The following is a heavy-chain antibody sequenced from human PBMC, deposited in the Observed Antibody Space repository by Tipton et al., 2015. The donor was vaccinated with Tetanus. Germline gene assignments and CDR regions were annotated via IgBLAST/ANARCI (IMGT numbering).Heavy chain of an antibody. CDR2: ISGSGGST. D-gene: IGHD1-26*01. J-gene: IGHJ4*02. CDR1: GFTFSSYA. Sequence: SLRLSCAASGFTFSSYAMSWVRQAPGKGLEWVSAISGSGGSTYYADSVKGRFTISRDNSKNTLYLQMNSLRAEDTAVYYCAKGGASGSYYATYYFDYWGQGTLVTVSS. V-gene: IGHV3-23*01. CDR3: AKGGASGSYYATYYFDY.